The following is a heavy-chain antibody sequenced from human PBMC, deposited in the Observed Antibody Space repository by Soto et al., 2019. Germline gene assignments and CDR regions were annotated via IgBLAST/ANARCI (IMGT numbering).Heavy chain of an antibody. CDR3: AKSYTTRPPLRYSYYFDY. J-gene: IGHJ4*02. CDR1: GFTFSSYA. CDR2: ISGSGGST. V-gene: IGHV3-23*01. D-gene: IGHD3-9*01. Sequence: PGGSLRLSCAASGFTFSSYAMSWVRQAPGKGLEWVSAISGSGGSTYYADSVKGRFTISRDNSKNTLYLQMNSLRAEDTAVYYCAKSYTTRPPLRYSYYFDYWGQGTLVTVSS.